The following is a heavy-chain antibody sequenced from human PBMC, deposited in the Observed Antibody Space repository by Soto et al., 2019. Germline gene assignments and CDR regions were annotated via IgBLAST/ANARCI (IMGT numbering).Heavy chain of an antibody. CDR2: IIPIFGTA. J-gene: IGHJ6*02. CDR3: AGVVSGYPPYFGMDV. Sequence: SVKVSCKASGGTFSSYAISWVRQAPGQGLEWMGGIIPIFGTANYVQKFQGRVTITADESTSTAYMELSSLRSEDTAVYDCAGVVSGYPPYFGMDVWGQGTTVTVYS. CDR1: GGTFSSYA. V-gene: IGHV1-69*13. D-gene: IGHD3-22*01.